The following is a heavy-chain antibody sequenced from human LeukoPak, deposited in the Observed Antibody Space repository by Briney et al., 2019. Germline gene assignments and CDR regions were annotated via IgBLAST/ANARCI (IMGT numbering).Heavy chain of an antibody. Sequence: GSLRLSCAASGFTFSDYSMNWVRQAPGKGLEWISYIGIDSGNTNYADSVKGRFTISGDKARNSLYLQMNSLRVEDTAVYYCARDYKYAFDNWGQGTLVTVSS. CDR1: GFTFSDYS. CDR3: ARDYKYAFDN. D-gene: IGHD5-24*01. J-gene: IGHJ4*02. CDR2: IGIDSGNT. V-gene: IGHV3-48*01.